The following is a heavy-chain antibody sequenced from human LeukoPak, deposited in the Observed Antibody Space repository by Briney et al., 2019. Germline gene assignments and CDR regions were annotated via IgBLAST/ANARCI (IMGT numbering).Heavy chain of an antibody. CDR2: INAYNGNT. CDR3: ARGSVVITADAFDI. J-gene: IGHJ3*02. Sequence: RASVKVSCKASGYTFTSYGISWVRQAPGQGLEWMGWINAYNGNTNYAQKLQGRVTMTTDTSTSTAYMELRSQRSDATAVYYCARGSVVITADAFDIWGQGTMVTVSS. D-gene: IGHD3-22*01. CDR1: GYTFTSYG. V-gene: IGHV1-18*01.